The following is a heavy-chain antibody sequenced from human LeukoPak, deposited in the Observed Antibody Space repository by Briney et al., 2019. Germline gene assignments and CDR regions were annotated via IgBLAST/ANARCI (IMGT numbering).Heavy chain of an antibody. D-gene: IGHD3-10*01. Sequence: GGSLRLSCAASGFTFSTCSMKWVRQAPGKALEWVSSISGSSYHIYYADSVKGRFTISRDNSKNTLYLQMNSLRAEDTAVYYCARGPGSRGIFDYWGRGTLVTVSS. V-gene: IGHV3-21*04. J-gene: IGHJ4*02. CDR3: ARGPGSRGIFDY. CDR1: GFTFSTCS. CDR2: ISGSSYHI.